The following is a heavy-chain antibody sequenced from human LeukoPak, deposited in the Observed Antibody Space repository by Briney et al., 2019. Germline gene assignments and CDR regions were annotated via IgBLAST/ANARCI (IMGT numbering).Heavy chain of an antibody. CDR1: GGSISSYY. D-gene: IGHD2-15*01. V-gene: IGHV4-4*07. CDR3: ARGAPGYCSGGSCYTPFFDY. CDR2: IYTSGST. Sequence: SETLSLTCTVSGGSISSYYWSSIRQPAGKGLEWIGRIYTSGSTNYNPSLKSRVTMSVDTSKNQFSLKLSSVTAADTAVYYCARGAPGYCSGGSCYTPFFDYWGQGTLVTVSS. J-gene: IGHJ4*02.